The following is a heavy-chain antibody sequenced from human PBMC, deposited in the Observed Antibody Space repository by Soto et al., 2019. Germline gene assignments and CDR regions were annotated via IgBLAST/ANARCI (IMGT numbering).Heavy chain of an antibody. J-gene: IGHJ4*02. CDR3: ARDYSSYGPFDY. CDR2: IYYSGST. Sequence: LETLSLTCTVSGGSISSSSYYWGWIRQPPGKGLEWIGSIYYSGSTYYNPSLKSRVTISVDNAKNSLYLQMNSLRAEDTAVYYCARDYSSYGPFDYWGQGTLVTVSS. V-gene: IGHV4-39*02. CDR1: GGSISSSSYY. D-gene: IGHD5-18*01.